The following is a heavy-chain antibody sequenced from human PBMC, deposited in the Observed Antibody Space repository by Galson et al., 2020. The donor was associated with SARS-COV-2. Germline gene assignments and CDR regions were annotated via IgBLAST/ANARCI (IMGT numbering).Heavy chain of an antibody. CDR2: IFHSGPT. CDR3: ARGASYTWFF. J-gene: IGHJ4*02. D-gene: IGHD1-26*01. V-gene: IGHV4-4*02. CDR1: GGSISNNYW. Sequence: SETLSLTCAVSGGSISNNYWWSWVRQSPGRGLEFIGEIFHSGPTYYNPSLKSRVTISLDNSNSQFSLNLGSVTAADTAVYFCARGASYTWFFWGQGALVTVSS.